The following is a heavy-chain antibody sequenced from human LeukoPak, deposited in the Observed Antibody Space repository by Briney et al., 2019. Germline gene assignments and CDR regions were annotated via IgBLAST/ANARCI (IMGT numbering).Heavy chain of an antibody. V-gene: IGHV3-23*01. Sequence: PGGSLRLSCAPSGFTFSSYAMSWVRQAPGKGLEWVSAISGSGVGTYYADSVKGRFTISRDNSKNTLYLQMNSLRAEDSAVYYCAKDKKVGVTPYFDYWGQGTLVTVSS. CDR2: ISGSGVGT. CDR3: AKDKKVGVTPYFDY. CDR1: GFTFSSYA. J-gene: IGHJ4*02. D-gene: IGHD1-26*01.